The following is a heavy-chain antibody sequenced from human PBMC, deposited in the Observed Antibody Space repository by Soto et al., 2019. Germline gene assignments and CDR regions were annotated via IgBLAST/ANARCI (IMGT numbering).Heavy chain of an antibody. CDR2: IWYDGSNK. V-gene: IGHV3-33*01. Sequence: PGGSLRLSCAASGFTFSSYGMHWVRQAPGKGLEWVAVIWYDGSNKYYADSVKGRFTISRDNSKNTLYLQMNSLRAEDTAVYYCARDVVPAAIEITPLHYWGHGTLVTVSS. CDR1: GFTFSSYG. J-gene: IGHJ4*01. CDR3: ARDVVPAAIEITPLHY. D-gene: IGHD2-2*01.